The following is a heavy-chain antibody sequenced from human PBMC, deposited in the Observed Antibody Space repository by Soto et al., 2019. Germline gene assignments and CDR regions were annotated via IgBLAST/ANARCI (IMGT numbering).Heavy chain of an antibody. V-gene: IGHV4-31*03. D-gene: IGHD4-4*01. J-gene: IGHJ6*04. CDR3: ARGLHDYSFRMDV. Sequence: QVQLQESGPGLVKPLQTLSLTCTVSGGSISSGGYYWSWIRQHPGKVLEWIWYIYYSGSTYYNPSLKSRVTISVDTSKNQFSMKLSSVTAADTAVYYCARGLHDYSFRMDVWGKGTTVTVSS. CDR1: GGSISSGGYY. CDR2: IYYSGST.